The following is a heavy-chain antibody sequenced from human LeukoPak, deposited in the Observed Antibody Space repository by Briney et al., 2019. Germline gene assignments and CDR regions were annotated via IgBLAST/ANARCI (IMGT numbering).Heavy chain of an antibody. CDR1: GFTISSYA. Sequence: PGGSLRLSCAASGFTISSYAMSWVRQAPGKGLEWVSGISGSGGSTYYADSVKGRFTISRDNPKNTQYLQMNSLRAEDTAVYYCAKGAELLWFGELSVWGQGTLVTVSS. CDR2: ISGSGGST. D-gene: IGHD3-10*01. J-gene: IGHJ4*02. CDR3: AKGAELLWFGELSV. V-gene: IGHV3-23*01.